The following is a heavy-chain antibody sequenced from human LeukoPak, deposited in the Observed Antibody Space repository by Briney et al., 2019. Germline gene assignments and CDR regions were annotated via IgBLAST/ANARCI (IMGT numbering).Heavy chain of an antibody. Sequence: GGSLRLSCAASGFTFSSYEMNWVRQAPGKGLEWVSYISSSGSTIYYADSVKGRFTISRDNAKSSLFLQMNSPRAEDTALYYCVRLRRNSDRSGYYYYYNYWGQGILVTVSS. D-gene: IGHD3-22*01. V-gene: IGHV3-48*03. CDR3: VRLRRNSDRSGYYYYYNY. J-gene: IGHJ4*02. CDR1: GFTFSSYE. CDR2: ISSSGSTI.